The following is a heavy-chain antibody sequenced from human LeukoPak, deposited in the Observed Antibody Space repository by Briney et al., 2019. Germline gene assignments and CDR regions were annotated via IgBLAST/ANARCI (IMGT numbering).Heavy chain of an antibody. CDR1: GGSISSDRFY. V-gene: IGHV4-61*02. CDR2: IKSSNT. CDR3: ARVPDWTYVPDY. Sequence: PSETLSLTCTVSGGSISSDRFYWTWVRQPAGKGLEWIGRIKSSNTNYNPSLKSRVSISLDTSTNQFSLKLSSLTAADTAVYYCARVPDWTYVPDYWGQGTLATVSS. D-gene: IGHD3-16*01. J-gene: IGHJ4*02.